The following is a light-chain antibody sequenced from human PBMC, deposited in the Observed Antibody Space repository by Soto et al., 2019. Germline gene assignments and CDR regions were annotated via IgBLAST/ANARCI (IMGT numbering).Light chain of an antibody. CDR3: QQYNKWPPQYT. J-gene: IGKJ2*01. CDR2: GAS. CDR1: QSISSD. Sequence: EIVMTQSPATLSVSPGERATLSCRASQSISSDLAWYQQKPGQAPRPLIYGASTRATDIPARFSGRGSGTDFTLTISNLQSEDFAVYYCQQYNKWPPQYTFGQGTKLEIK. V-gene: IGKV3-15*01.